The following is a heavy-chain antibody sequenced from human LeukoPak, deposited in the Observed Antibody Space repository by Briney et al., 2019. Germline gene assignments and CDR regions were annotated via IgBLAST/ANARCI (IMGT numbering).Heavy chain of an antibody. Sequence: GGSLRLSCAASGLTFSSYGMHWVRQAPGKGLEWVAFIRYDGSNKYFADSVKGRFTISRDNSKNTLYLQMNSLRAEHTAVYYCAPDYETVTTAEDLYYFDYWGQGTLVTVSS. J-gene: IGHJ4*02. CDR2: IRYDGSNK. CDR3: APDYETVTTAEDLYYFDY. D-gene: IGHD4-11*01. CDR1: GLTFSSYG. V-gene: IGHV3-30*02.